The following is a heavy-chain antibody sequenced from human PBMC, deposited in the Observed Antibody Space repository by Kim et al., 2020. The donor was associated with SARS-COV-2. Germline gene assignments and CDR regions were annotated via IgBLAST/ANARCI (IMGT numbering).Heavy chain of an antibody. CDR2: INHSGST. Sequence: SETLSLTCAVYGGSFSGYYWSWIRQPPGKGLEWIGEINHSGSTNYNPSLKSRVTISVDTSKNQFSLKLSSVTAADTAVYYCARTKLNRGGSRAFYYYYYMDVWGKGTTVTVSS. D-gene: IGHD2-15*01. V-gene: IGHV4-34*01. J-gene: IGHJ6*03. CDR1: GGSFSGYY. CDR3: ARTKLNRGGSRAFYYYYYMDV.